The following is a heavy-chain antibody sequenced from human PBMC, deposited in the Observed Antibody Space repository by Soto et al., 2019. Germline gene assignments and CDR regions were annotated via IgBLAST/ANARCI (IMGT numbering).Heavy chain of an antibody. CDR3: ARMTGSSWPGSINTNWFDP. J-gene: IGHJ5*02. V-gene: IGHV1-69*13. D-gene: IGHD6-13*01. CDR1: GGTFSSYA. CDR2: IIPIFGTA. Sequence: GPPVKVSCKASGGTFSSYAISWVRQAPGQGLEWMGGIIPIFGTANYAQTFQGRVTITADESTSTAYMELSSLRSEDTAVYYCARMTGSSWPGSINTNWFDPWGQGTLVTVSS.